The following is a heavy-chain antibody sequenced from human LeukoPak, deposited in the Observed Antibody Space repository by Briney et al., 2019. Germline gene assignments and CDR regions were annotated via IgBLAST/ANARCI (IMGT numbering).Heavy chain of an antibody. J-gene: IGHJ4*02. Sequence: GGSLRLSCAASGFTFSSYGMHWVRQAPGKGLEWVAVIWYDGSNKYYADSVKGRFTISRDNSKNTLYLQMNSLRAEDTAVYHCARTVDTAMAVTFDYWGQGSLVTVSS. CDR2: IWYDGSNK. CDR3: ARTVDTAMAVTFDY. D-gene: IGHD5-18*01. CDR1: GFTFSSYG. V-gene: IGHV3-33*01.